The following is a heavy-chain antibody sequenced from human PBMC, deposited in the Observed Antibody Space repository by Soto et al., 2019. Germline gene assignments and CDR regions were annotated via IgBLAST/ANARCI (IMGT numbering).Heavy chain of an antibody. CDR2: SSGIGGST. CDR1: GVTFSIYA. V-gene: IGHV3-23*01. D-gene: IGHD2-2*01. CDR3: AKALGYCSSTSCHYYYYGMDV. J-gene: IGHJ6*02. Sequence: GGXLRLSCAASGVTFSIYAMSWVREAPGKGREWVSASSGIGGSTYYTDSVKGRFTISRDNSKNTLYLQMNSLRAEDTAVYYCAKALGYCSSTSCHYYYYGMDVWGQGNTVTVSS.